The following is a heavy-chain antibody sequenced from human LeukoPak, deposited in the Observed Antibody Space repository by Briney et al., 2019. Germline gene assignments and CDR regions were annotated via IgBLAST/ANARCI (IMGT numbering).Heavy chain of an antibody. J-gene: IGHJ4*02. V-gene: IGHV1-2*02. Sequence: ASVKVSCKASGYTFTDYYIHWVRQAPGQGLEWMGWINPNSGGTNYAQKFQGTVTMTRDTSISTAYMELSRLRSDDTAVYYCARVGSGQAGEVDYWGQGTLVTVSS. CDR1: GYTFTDYY. D-gene: IGHD3-10*01. CDR3: ARVGSGQAGEVDY. CDR2: INPNSGGT.